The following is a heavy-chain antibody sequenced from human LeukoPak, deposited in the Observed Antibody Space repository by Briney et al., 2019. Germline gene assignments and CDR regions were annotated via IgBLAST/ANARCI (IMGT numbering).Heavy chain of an antibody. CDR3: ANIAAAATLHLNY. CDR1: GGSIGRSSYY. Sequence: SSETLSLTCTVSGGSIGRSSYYWGWIRQPPGKGLEWIGNIYYSGKTDYNPSLKSRVTISVDTSKNQFSLKLSSVTAADTAVHYCANIAAAATLHLNYWGQGTLVTVSS. CDR2: IYYSGKT. D-gene: IGHD6-13*01. J-gene: IGHJ4*02. V-gene: IGHV4-39*07.